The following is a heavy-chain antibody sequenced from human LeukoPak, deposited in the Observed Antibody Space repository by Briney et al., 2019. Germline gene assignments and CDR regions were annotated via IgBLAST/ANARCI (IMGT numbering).Heavy chain of an antibody. CDR1: GFTFGDHA. D-gene: IGHD6-13*01. Sequence: GGSLRLSCTTSGFTFGDHAMSWVRQAPGKGLEWVGFIRSKTYRGTTEYAASVKGRFTISRDDSKSITYLQMNSLKTEDTAVYYCAKDLYSGSWSYFDYWGQGTLVTVSS. CDR2: IRSKTYRGTT. V-gene: IGHV3-49*04. CDR3: AKDLYSGSWSYFDY. J-gene: IGHJ4*02.